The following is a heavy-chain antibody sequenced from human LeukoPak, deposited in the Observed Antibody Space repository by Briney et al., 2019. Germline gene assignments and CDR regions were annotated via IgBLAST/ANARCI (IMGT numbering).Heavy chain of an antibody. Sequence: SVKVSCKASGDTFSSYAISWVRQAPGQGLEWMGGIIPIFGTANYAQKFQGRVTITADESTSTAYMELSSLRSEDTAVYYCARTYYDYVWGSYRHIGWFDPWGQGTLVTVSS. CDR1: GDTFSSYA. J-gene: IGHJ5*02. D-gene: IGHD3-16*02. CDR2: IIPIFGTA. CDR3: ARTYYDYVWGSYRHIGWFDP. V-gene: IGHV1-69*13.